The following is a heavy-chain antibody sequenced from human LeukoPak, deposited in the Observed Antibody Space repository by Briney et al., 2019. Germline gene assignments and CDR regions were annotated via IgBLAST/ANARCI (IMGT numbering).Heavy chain of an antibody. D-gene: IGHD2-15*01. Sequence: SETLSLTCTVSGGSISGSSYYWGWIRQPPGKGLEWIGYIYYSGSTNYNPSLKSRVTISVKTSKNQFSLKLRSVTAADTAVYYCARAVVVRNRRYYYYYYMDVWGKGTTVIVSS. CDR2: IYYSGST. CDR1: GGSISGSSYY. J-gene: IGHJ6*03. V-gene: IGHV4-61*05. CDR3: ARAVVVRNRRYYYYYYMDV.